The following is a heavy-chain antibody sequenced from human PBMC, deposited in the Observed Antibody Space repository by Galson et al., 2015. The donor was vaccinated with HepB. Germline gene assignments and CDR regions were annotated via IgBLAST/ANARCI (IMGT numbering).Heavy chain of an antibody. Sequence: SETLSLICAVYDGSFSDYYWNWIRQSPGKGLEWIGEIFHSGITNYNPSLKSRVTMSVDTSKKTFSLKLTSVTVAETAVYYCARGTKGRDYFDYWSQGSLVTVSS. V-gene: IGHV4-34*12. CDR2: IFHSGIT. J-gene: IGHJ4*02. CDR3: ARGTKGRDYFDY. CDR1: DGSFSDYY.